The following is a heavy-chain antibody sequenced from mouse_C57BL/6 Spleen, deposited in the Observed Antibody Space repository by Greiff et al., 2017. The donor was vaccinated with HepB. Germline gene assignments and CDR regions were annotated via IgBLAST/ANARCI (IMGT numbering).Heavy chain of an antibody. V-gene: IGHV1-81*01. Sequence: QVQLQQSGAELARPGASVKLSCKASGYTFTSYGISWVKQRTGQGLEWIGEIYPRSGNTYYNEKFKGKSTLTVDKSSSTAYMQLSSLTSEDSAVYYCASLYDYDGFAYWGQGTLVTVSA. J-gene: IGHJ3*01. CDR3: ASLYDYDGFAY. CDR2: IYPRSGNT. D-gene: IGHD2-4*01. CDR1: GYTFTSYG.